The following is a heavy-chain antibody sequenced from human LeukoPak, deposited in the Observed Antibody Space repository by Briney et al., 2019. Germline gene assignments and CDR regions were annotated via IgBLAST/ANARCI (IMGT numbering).Heavy chain of an antibody. CDR1: GGSISSSSYY. J-gene: IGHJ5*02. CDR3: ARGRTYYYDSSGYRRGKPHNWFDP. V-gene: IGHV4-61*05. CDR2: IYYSGST. D-gene: IGHD3-22*01. Sequence: SETLSLTCTVSGGSISSSSYYWSWIRQPPGKGLEWIGYIYYSGSTNYNPSLKSRVTISVDTSKNQFSLKLSSVTAADTAVYYCARGRTYYYDSSGYRRGKPHNWFDPWGQGTLVTVSS.